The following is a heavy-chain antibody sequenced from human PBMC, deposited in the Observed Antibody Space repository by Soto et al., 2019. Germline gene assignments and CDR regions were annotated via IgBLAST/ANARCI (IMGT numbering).Heavy chain of an antibody. V-gene: IGHV3-7*01. CDR2: IKQDGSEK. CDR1: GFTFSSYW. D-gene: IGHD5-12*01. Sequence: EVQLVESGGGLVQPGGSLRLSCAAYGFTFSSYWMSWVRQAPGKGLEWVANIKQDGSEKYYVDSVKGRFTISRDNAKNSLYLQMNSLRAEDTAVYYCARDGFDAFDIWGQGTMVTVSS. J-gene: IGHJ3*02. CDR3: ARDGFDAFDI.